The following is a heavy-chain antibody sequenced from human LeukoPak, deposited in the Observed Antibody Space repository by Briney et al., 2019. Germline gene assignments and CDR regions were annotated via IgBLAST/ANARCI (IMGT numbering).Heavy chain of an antibody. V-gene: IGHV4-59*01. Sequence: SETLSLTCTVSGGSISSYYWSWIRQPPGKGLEWIGYIYYSGSTNYNPSLKSRVTISVDTSKNQFSLRLSSVTAADTGVYYCARSVGSSGWIDYWGQGTLVTVSS. CDR3: ARSVGSSGWIDY. J-gene: IGHJ4*02. CDR1: GGSISSYY. CDR2: IYYSGST. D-gene: IGHD6-19*01.